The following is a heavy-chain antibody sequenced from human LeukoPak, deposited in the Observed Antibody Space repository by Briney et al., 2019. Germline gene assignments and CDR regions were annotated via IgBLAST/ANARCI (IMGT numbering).Heavy chain of an antibody. V-gene: IGHV4-34*01. CDR3: ARRSGSSWYGWWFDP. Sequence: PSETLSLTCAVYGGSFSGYYWSWIRQPPGKGLEWIGEINHSGSTNYNPSLKSRVTISVDTSKNQFSLKLSSVTAADTAVYYCARRSGSSWYGWWFDPWGQGTLVTVSS. CDR2: INHSGST. D-gene: IGHD6-13*01. CDR1: GGSFSGYY. J-gene: IGHJ5*02.